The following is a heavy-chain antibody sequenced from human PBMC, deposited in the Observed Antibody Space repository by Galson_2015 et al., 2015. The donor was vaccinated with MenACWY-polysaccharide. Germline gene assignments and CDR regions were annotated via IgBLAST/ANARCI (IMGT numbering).Heavy chain of an antibody. CDR2: ISGSGGST. V-gene: IGHV3-23*01. Sequence: SLRLSCAASGFTFSTYAMSWVRQAPGKGLEWVSAISGSGGSTYYADSVKGRFTVSRDNSKNTLYLQMNSLRAEDTAVYFCAKRTIFCSGNYKNTPFDYWGQGTLVTVSS. D-gene: IGHD3-10*02. J-gene: IGHJ4*02. CDR3: AKRTIFCSGNYKNTPFDY. CDR1: GFTFSTYA.